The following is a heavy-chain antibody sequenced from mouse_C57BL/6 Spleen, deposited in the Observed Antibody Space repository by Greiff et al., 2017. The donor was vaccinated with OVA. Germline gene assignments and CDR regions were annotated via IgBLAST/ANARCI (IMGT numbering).Heavy chain of an antibody. V-gene: IGHV1-55*01. D-gene: IGHD1-1*01. J-gene: IGHJ1*03. CDR3: ARDPYYGSSDWYFDV. CDR1: GYTFTSYW. CDR2: IYPGSGST. Sequence: QVQLQQPGAELVKPGASVKMSCKASGYTFTSYWITWVKQRPGQGLEWIGDIYPGSGSTNYNEKFKSKATLTVDTSSSTAYMQLSSLTSEDSAVYYCARDPYYGSSDWYFDVWGTGTTVTVSS.